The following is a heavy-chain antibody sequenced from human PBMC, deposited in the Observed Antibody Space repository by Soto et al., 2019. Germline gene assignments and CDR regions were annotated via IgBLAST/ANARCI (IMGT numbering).Heavy chain of an antibody. D-gene: IGHD1-26*01. J-gene: IGHJ4*02. CDR3: VRDWSSEGDY. CDR1: GFTFSAYW. V-gene: IGHV3-7*05. Sequence: GGSLRLSCAASGFTFSAYWMTCVRQAPGKGLEWVANIKQDGSKKNYVDSVKGRFTISRDNAKNSVFLQMNSLRVEDTAVYYCVRDWSSEGDYWGQGTVVTVSS. CDR2: IKQDGSKK.